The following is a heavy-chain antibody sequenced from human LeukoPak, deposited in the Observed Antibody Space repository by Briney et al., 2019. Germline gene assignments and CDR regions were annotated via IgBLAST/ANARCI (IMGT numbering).Heavy chain of an antibody. Sequence: SVKVSCKASGGTFSSYAISWVRQAPGQGLEWMGGIIPIFGTANYAQKFQGRVTITADESTSTAYMELSSLRSEDTAVYYCARDVDYYDSSGYYKTSDYWGQGTLVTVSS. CDR2: IIPIFGTA. CDR1: GGTFSSYA. V-gene: IGHV1-69*13. J-gene: IGHJ4*02. CDR3: ARDVDYYDSSGYYKTSDY. D-gene: IGHD3-22*01.